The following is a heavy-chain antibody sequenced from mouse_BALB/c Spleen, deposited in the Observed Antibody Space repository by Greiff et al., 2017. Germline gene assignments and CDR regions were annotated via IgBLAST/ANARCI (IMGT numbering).Heavy chain of an antibody. D-gene: IGHD1-1*01. V-gene: IGHV5-17*02. CDR3: ARDSRTAWFAY. CDR1: GFTFSSFG. CDR2: ISSGSSTI. Sequence: EVMLVESGGGLVQPGGSRKLSCAASGFTFSSFGMHWVRQAPEKGLEWVAYISSGSSTIYYADTVKGRFTISRDNPKNTLFLQMTSLRSEDTAMYYCARDSRTAWFAYWGQGTLVTVSA. J-gene: IGHJ3*01.